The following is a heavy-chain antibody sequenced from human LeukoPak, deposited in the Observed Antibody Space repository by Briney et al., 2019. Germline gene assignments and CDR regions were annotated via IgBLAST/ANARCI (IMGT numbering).Heavy chain of an antibody. D-gene: IGHD1-7*01. CDR3: ASEQITGTAIGFDP. V-gene: IGHV4-4*07. Sequence: SETLSLTCTVSGGSISSYYWSWIRQPAGKGLEWIGRIYTSGSTNYNPSLKSRVTMSVDTSKNQFSLKLSSVTAADTAVYYCASEQITGTAIGFDPWGQGTLVTVSS. CDR2: IYTSGST. J-gene: IGHJ5*02. CDR1: GGSISSYY.